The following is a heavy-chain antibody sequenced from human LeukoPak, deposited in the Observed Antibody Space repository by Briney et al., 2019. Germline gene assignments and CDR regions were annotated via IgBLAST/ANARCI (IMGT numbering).Heavy chain of an antibody. V-gene: IGHV1-2*02. CDR2: INPNSGGT. Sequence: ASVKVSCKASGYTFTGYYMHWVRPAPGQGLERMGWINPNSGGTNYAQKFQGRVTMTRDTSISTAYMELSRLRSDDTAVYYCARDFRGPVAGTETSDYWGQGTLVTVSS. CDR1: GYTFTGYY. CDR3: ARDFRGPVAGTETSDY. D-gene: IGHD6-19*01. J-gene: IGHJ4*02.